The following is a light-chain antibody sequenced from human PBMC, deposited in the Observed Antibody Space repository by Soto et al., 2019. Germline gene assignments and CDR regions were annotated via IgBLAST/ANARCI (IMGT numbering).Light chain of an antibody. J-gene: IGKJ1*01. CDR2: NAS. V-gene: IGKV1-5*03. CDR3: QHYNSYSGA. CDR1: QTISSW. Sequence: DIQMTQSPSTLSGSVGDRVTITCRASQTISSWLVWYQQKPGKAPKLLIYNASTLKSGVPSRFSGSGSGTEFTLTISSLQSDDFATYYCQHYNSYSGAFGQGTNVDIK.